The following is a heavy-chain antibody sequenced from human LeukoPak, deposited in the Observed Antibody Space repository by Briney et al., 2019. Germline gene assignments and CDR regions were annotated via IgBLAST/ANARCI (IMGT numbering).Heavy chain of an antibody. CDR1: GGSISSYY. J-gene: IGHJ3*02. CDR2: IYTSGST. D-gene: IGHD3-16*01. V-gene: IGHV4-4*07. CDR3: ASLCGGPEEAPLDI. Sequence: PSETLSLTCTVSGGSISSYYWSWIRQPAGKGLEWIGRIYTSGSTNYNPSLKSRVTMSVDTSKNQFSLKLSSVTAADTAVYYCASLCGGPEEAPLDIWGKGKMVTVSS.